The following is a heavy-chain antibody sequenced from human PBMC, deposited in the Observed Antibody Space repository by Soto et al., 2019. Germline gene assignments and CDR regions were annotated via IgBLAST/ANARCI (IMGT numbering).Heavy chain of an antibody. Sequence: ASVKVSCKASGFTSTNSAVQWVRQARGQRPEWIGWIVVGDGYTNYAQKFRQRVTITRDMSTGTAYMALSSLRSEDTAVYYCAADRNCDSPSCHPYNFDSWGQGTLVTVSS. J-gene: IGHJ4*02. CDR1: GFTSTNSA. V-gene: IGHV1-58*01. CDR3: AADRNCDSPSCHPYNFDS. D-gene: IGHD3-16*01. CDR2: IVVGDGYT.